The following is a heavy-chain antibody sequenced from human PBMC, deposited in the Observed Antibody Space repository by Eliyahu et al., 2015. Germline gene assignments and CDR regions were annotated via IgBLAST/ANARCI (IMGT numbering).Heavy chain of an antibody. CDR2: IYWDDDK. D-gene: IGHD4-17*01. CDR3: AHRTTPQEYFQH. V-gene: IGHV2-5*02. Sequence: QITLKESGPTLVKPTQTLTLTCTFSGFSLSTSGVGVGWIRQPPGKALEWLALIYWDDDKRYSPSLQRRLTITKDTSKNQVVLTMTNMDPVDTATYYCAHRTTPQEYFQHWGQGTLVTVSS. CDR1: GFSLSTSGVG. J-gene: IGHJ1*01.